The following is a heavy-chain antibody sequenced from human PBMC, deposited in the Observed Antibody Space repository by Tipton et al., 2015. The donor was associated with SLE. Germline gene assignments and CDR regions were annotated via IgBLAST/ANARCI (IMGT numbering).Heavy chain of an antibody. J-gene: IGHJ4*02. D-gene: IGHD4-17*01. CDR2: IYDSGST. Sequence: TLSLTCTVSGGSISSGDFYWSWIRQPPGKGLEWIGYIYDSGSTYYNPSLKSRVIISVDTSKNLFSLKLSSVTVADTAVYYCARLDYVWQYFDSWDQGTLVTVSS. CDR3: ARLDYVWQYFDS. CDR1: GGSISSGDFY. V-gene: IGHV4-30-4*01.